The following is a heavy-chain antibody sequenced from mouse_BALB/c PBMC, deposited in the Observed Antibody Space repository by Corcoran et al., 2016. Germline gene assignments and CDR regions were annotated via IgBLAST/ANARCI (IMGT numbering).Heavy chain of an antibody. CDR2: ISYDGSN. Sequence: DVQLQESGPGLVKPSQSLSLTCSVTGYSITSGYYWNWIRQFPGNKLEWMGYISYDGSNNYNPSLKNRISITRDTSKNQFFLNLNSVTTEDTATYYCARDRYYGSSYNWYFDVWGAGTTVTVSS. D-gene: IGHD1-1*01. J-gene: IGHJ1*01. V-gene: IGHV3-6*02. CDR3: ARDRYYGSSYNWYFDV. CDR1: GYSITSGYY.